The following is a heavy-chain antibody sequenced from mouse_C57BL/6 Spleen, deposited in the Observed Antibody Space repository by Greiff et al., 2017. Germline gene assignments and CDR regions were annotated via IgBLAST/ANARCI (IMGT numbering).Heavy chain of an antibody. D-gene: IGHD1-1*01. CDR2: IGYDGSN. V-gene: IGHV3-6*01. CDR3: ARAGYYGSSHWYFDV. J-gene: IGHJ1*03. Sequence: VQLQESGPGLVKPSQSLSLTCSVTGYSITSGYYWNWIRQFPGNKLEWMGYIGYDGSNNYNPSLKNRISITRDTSKNQFFLKLNSVTTEDTATYYCARAGYYGSSHWYFDVWGTGTTVTVSS. CDR1: GYSITSGYY.